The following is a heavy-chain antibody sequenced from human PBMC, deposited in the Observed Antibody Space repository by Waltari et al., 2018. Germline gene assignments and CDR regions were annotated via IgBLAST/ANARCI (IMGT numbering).Heavy chain of an antibody. J-gene: IGHJ4*02. CDR3: ARKGGRGYTYGPFYYDS. V-gene: IGHV3-74*01. CDR1: GFRFSDYW. CDR2: INSDGSSI. D-gene: IGHD5-18*01. Sequence: EVQLVEAGEDIVQPGGSLRLSCAASGFRFSDYWMAWARQVPGKGLVWVARINSDGSSISYSDSVKGRFTISRDNSKNMLYLQLNSLRAEDTAVYYCARKGGRGYTYGPFYYDSWGQGTLVTVSS.